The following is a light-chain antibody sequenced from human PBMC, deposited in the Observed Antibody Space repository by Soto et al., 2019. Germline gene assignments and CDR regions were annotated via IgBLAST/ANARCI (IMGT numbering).Light chain of an antibody. V-gene: IGKV3-15*01. J-gene: IGKJ1*01. Sequence: EIVMTQSPATLSVSPGERATLSCRASQSVSSNLAWYQQKPGQAPRLLIYGASTRATGIPAWFSGSGSGTEFTLTFSSLQSVDFAVYYCQQYNNWPPWTFGQGTKVEIK. CDR1: QSVSSN. CDR3: QQYNNWPPWT. CDR2: GAS.